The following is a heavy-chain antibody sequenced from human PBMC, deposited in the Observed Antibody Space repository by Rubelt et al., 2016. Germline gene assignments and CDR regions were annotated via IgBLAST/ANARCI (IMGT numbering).Heavy chain of an antibody. CDR1: GFTVSSNY. CDR3: AKDHGSGWYSGSRHFDY. CDR2: IYSGGST. V-gene: IGHV3-66*01. J-gene: IGHJ4*02. Sequence: VQLVESGGGVVQPGGSLRLSCAASGFTVSSNYMSWVRQAPGKGLEWVSVIYSGGSTYYADSGKGRFTISRDNSKNTLFLQMNSLRAEDTAVYYCAKDHGSGWYSGSRHFDYWGQGTLVTVSS. D-gene: IGHD6-19*01.